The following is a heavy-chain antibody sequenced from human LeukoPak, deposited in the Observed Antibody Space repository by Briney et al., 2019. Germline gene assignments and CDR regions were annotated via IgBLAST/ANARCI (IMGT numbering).Heavy chain of an antibody. Sequence: GASVKVSCKASGGTLSKYAITWLRQAPGQGLEWLGGIIPIFTAPNYAQKFQGRVTITVDDSTSTAYMELRNLRYEDTALYCCATCLARGFHFYYMDVWGEGTTVTVSS. CDR2: IIPIFTAP. J-gene: IGHJ6*03. D-gene: IGHD2/OR15-2a*01. CDR1: GGTLSKYA. V-gene: IGHV1-69*13. CDR3: ATCLARGFHFYYMDV.